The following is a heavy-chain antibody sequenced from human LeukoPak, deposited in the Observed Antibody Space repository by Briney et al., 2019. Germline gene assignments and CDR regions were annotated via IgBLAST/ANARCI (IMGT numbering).Heavy chain of an antibody. CDR2: INPSGGST. V-gene: IGHV1-46*01. J-gene: IGHJ5*02. CDR1: GYTFTSYY. Sequence: GASVKVSCKASGYTFTSYYMHWVRQAPGQGLEWMGIINPSGGSTSYAQKFQGRVTMTRDTSTSTVYMELSSLRSEDTAVYFCARESERNDGWFDPWGQGTLVTVSS. CDR3: ARESERNDGWFDP. D-gene: IGHD1-1*01.